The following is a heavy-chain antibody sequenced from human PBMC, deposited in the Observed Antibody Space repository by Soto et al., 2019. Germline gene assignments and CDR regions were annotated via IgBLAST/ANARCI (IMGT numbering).Heavy chain of an antibody. CDR2: IWYDGSNK. Sequence: QVQLVESGGGVVQPGRSLRLSCAASGFTFSSYGMHWVRQAPGKGLEWVAVIWYDGSNKYYADSVKGRFTISRDNSKNTLYLQMNSLRAEDTAVYYCARGSHLATYYYDSSGPGFDYWGQGTLVTVSS. D-gene: IGHD3-22*01. CDR1: GFTFSSYG. J-gene: IGHJ4*02. CDR3: ARGSHLATYYYDSSGPGFDY. V-gene: IGHV3-33*01.